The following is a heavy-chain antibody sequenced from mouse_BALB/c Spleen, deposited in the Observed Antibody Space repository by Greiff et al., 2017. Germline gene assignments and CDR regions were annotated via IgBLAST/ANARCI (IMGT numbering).Heavy chain of an antibody. CDR3: ARRDYGSSYAMDY. D-gene: IGHD1-1*01. CDR2: INPYNDGT. J-gene: IGHJ4*01. V-gene: IGHV1-14*01. CDR1: GYTFTSYV. Sequence: VQLKESGPELVKPGASVKMSCKASGYTFTSYVMHWVKQKPGQGLEWIGYINPYNDGTKYNEKFKGKATLTIDTSSSTAYMQLSSLTSEDSAVYFCARRDYGSSYAMDYWGQGTSVTVSS.